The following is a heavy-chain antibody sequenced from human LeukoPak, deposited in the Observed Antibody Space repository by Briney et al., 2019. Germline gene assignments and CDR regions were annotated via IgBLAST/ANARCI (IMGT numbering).Heavy chain of an antibody. CDR3: ARDRSRGSGQFDP. D-gene: IGHD3-10*01. CDR1: GYTFTGNY. Sequence: ASVKVSCKASGYTFTGNYMHWVRQAPGEGLEWMAWINPNTGGTNYAQVFQGRVTLTRDTSISTVYMEVTRLKFDDTAIYYCARDRSRGSGQFDPWGQSTLVTVTS. J-gene: IGHJ5*02. V-gene: IGHV1-2*02. CDR2: INPNTGGT.